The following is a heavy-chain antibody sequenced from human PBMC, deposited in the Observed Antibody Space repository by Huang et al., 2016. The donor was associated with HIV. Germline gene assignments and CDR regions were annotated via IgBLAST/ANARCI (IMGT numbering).Heavy chain of an antibody. CDR2: IYSSGTT. V-gene: IGHV4-59*02. CDR1: GDSVSNHS. CDR3: ARGFDILVDRFDF. D-gene: IGHD3-9*01. Sequence: QVQLQESGPGLVKPSETLSLACSVSGDSVSNHSWNWIRQTPGKGLEWIGRIYSSGTTIYNPSLKNRVSFSLDTSKNQFALNVTSVTAADTAVYYCARGFDILVDRFDFWGQGTLVTVSS. J-gene: IGHJ4*02.